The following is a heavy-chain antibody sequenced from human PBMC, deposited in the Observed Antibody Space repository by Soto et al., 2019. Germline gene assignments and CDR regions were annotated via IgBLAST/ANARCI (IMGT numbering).Heavy chain of an antibody. V-gene: IGHV3-23*01. CDR1: GFTFSSYA. CDR2: VSGSGGST. Sequence: EVQLLESGGGLVQPGGSLRLSCAASGFTFSSYAMSWVRQAPGKGLEWVSAVSGSGGSTYYADSVKGRFTISRDNSKNTLYLQRNSLRAEDTAVYYCANSGDYDYMWGSYRYLDDAFDIWGQGTMVTVSS. D-gene: IGHD3-16*02. CDR3: ANSGDYDYMWGSYRYLDDAFDI. J-gene: IGHJ3*02.